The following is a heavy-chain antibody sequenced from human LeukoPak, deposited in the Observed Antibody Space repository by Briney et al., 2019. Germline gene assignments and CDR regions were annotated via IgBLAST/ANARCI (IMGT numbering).Heavy chain of an antibody. D-gene: IGHD3-3*01. V-gene: IGHV4-4*02. Sequence: SETLSLTCAVSGGSIRSSNWWSWVRQPPGKGLEWIGEIYHTGSTNYNSSLKSRVTISVDKSRNQFSLKLTSVTAADTAVYYCASNGYYSLDNWGQGTLVTVSS. CDR1: GGSIRSSNW. CDR3: ASNGYYSLDN. J-gene: IGHJ4*02. CDR2: IYHTGST.